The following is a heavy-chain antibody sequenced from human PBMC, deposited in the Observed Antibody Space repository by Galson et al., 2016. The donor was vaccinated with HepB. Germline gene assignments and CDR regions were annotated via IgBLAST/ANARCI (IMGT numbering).Heavy chain of an antibody. V-gene: IGHV5-51*01. Sequence: QSGAEVKKPGDSLKISCQASGYNFPTYWIGWVRQMPGQGLECMGIIYPDDSDTRYSPSFQGQVTISVDKFASTAYLQWSRLKASDTAMYYCVSGERWQPSPFDSWGQGTLVTVSS. CDR3: VSGERWQPSPFDS. CDR1: GYNFPTYW. J-gene: IGHJ4*02. CDR2: IYPDDSDT. D-gene: IGHD2-21*01.